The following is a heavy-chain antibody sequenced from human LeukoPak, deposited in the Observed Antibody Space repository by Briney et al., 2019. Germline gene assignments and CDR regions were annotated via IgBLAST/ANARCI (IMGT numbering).Heavy chain of an antibody. J-gene: IGHJ4*02. Sequence: PGGSLRLSCAASGFTFSSYVMSWVRQAPGKGLEWVSAISGSGGSTYYADSVKGRFTISRDNSKNTLYLQMNSLRAEDTAVYYCAKRGSRYNWNPNWFVDYWGQGTLVTVSS. V-gene: IGHV3-23*01. CDR3: AKRGSRYNWNPNWFVDY. D-gene: IGHD1-20*01. CDR1: GFTFSSYV. CDR2: ISGSGGST.